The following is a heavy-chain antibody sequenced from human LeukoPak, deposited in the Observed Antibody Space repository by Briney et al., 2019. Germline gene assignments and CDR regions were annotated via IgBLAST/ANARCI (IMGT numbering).Heavy chain of an antibody. J-gene: IGHJ4*02. Sequence: PGGSLRLSCAASGFTFSTYRMSWVRQAPGKGLEWVANIKQDGSEKHYVDSVKGRFTISRDNAKNSLYLQMSSLRAEDTAVYYCARDQSIAAADPFDYWGQGTLVTVSS. D-gene: IGHD6-13*01. V-gene: IGHV3-7*01. CDR1: GFTFSTYR. CDR2: IKQDGSEK. CDR3: ARDQSIAAADPFDY.